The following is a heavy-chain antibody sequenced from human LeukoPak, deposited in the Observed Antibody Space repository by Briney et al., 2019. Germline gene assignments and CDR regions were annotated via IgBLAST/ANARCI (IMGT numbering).Heavy chain of an antibody. Sequence: GGSLRLSCAASGFTFSSYGMHWVRQAPGKGLEWVAVIWYDGSNKYYADSVKGRLTISRDNSKNTLYLQMNSLRTEDTAVYYCARGSGSYFDYWGQGTLVTVSS. J-gene: IGHJ4*02. V-gene: IGHV3-33*01. CDR1: GFTFSSYG. CDR2: IWYDGSNK. D-gene: IGHD1-26*01. CDR3: ARGSGSYFDY.